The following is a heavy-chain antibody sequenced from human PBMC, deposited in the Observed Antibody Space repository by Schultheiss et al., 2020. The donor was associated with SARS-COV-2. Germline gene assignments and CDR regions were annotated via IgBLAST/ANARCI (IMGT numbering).Heavy chain of an antibody. J-gene: IGHJ6*02. CDR2: IWYDGSNK. Sequence: GESLKISCAASGFTFSSYGMHWVRQAPGKGLEWVAVIWYDGSNKYYADSVKGRFTISRDNAKNTLYPQMNSLRAEDTAVYYCARRTRIGCMDVWGQGTTVTVSS. D-gene: IGHD3-22*01. CDR1: GFTFSSYG. CDR3: ARRTRIGCMDV. V-gene: IGHV3-33*03.